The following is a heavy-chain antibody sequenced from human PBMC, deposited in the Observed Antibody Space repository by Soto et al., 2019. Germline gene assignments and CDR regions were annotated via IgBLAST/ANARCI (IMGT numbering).Heavy chain of an antibody. CDR1: GFTFSSYE. CDR3: ARARSGWYRGY. D-gene: IGHD6-19*01. V-gene: IGHV3-48*03. Sequence: GGSLRLSCAASGFTFSSYEMNWVRQAPGKGLEWVSYISSSGSTIYYADSVKGRFTISRDNAKNSLYLQMNSLRAEGTAVYYCARARSGWYRGYWGQGTLVTVSS. J-gene: IGHJ4*02. CDR2: ISSSGSTI.